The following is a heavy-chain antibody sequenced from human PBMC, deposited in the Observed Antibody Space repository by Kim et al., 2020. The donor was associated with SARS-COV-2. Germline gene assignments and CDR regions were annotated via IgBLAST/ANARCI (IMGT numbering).Heavy chain of an antibody. Sequence: ASVKVSCKASGYTFTGYYMHWVRQAPGQGLEWMGWINPNSGGTNYAQKFQGWVTMTRDTSISTAYMELSRLRSDDTAVYYCARGGIVGATHWDYWGQGTLVTVSS. D-gene: IGHD1-26*01. CDR3: ARGGIVGATHWDY. CDR1: GYTFTGYY. V-gene: IGHV1-2*04. J-gene: IGHJ4*02. CDR2: INPNSGGT.